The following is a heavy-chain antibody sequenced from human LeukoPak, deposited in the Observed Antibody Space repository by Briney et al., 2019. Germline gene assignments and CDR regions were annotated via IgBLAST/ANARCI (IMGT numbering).Heavy chain of an antibody. Sequence: SVKVSCKASGDTFSSYAISWVRQAPGQGLERMGGIIPIFGTANYAQKFQGRVTITADESTSTAYMELSSLRSEDTAVYYCAREDSQLVLSWGQGTLVTVSS. CDR1: GDTFSSYA. V-gene: IGHV1-69*13. CDR3: AREDSQLVLS. CDR2: IIPIFGTA. J-gene: IGHJ5*02. D-gene: IGHD6-6*01.